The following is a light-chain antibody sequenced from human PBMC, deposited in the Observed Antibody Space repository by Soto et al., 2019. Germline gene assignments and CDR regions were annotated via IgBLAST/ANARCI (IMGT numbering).Light chain of an antibody. Sequence: DIVMTKSPDSLAVSLGERATINCKSSQSVLYSSNNKNYLAWYQLKPGQPPKLLIYWSSTRESGVPDRFSGSGSGTDFTLTINSLQAEDVAVYYCQQYYGSPPYTFGQGTRLEIK. J-gene: IGKJ2*01. V-gene: IGKV4-1*01. CDR1: QSVLYSSNNKNY. CDR2: WSS. CDR3: QQYYGSPPYT.